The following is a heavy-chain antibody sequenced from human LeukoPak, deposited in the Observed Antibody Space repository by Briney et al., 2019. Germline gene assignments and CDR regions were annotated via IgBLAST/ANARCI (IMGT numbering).Heavy chain of an antibody. D-gene: IGHD3-16*01. CDR2: IHSGGST. CDR1: GFAVSSNH. CDR3: ARGLAQARILGLFDY. Sequence: PGGSLRLSCAASGFAVSSNHMNWVRQAPGKGLEWVSLIHSGGSTYYADSVKGRFTISRDNSRNTLDLQMNTLRAEDTAVYYCARGLAQARILGLFDYWGQGTLVTVSS. V-gene: IGHV3-53*01. J-gene: IGHJ4*02.